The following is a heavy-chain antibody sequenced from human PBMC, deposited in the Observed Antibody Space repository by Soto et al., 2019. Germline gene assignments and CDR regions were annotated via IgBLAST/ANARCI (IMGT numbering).Heavy chain of an antibody. J-gene: IGHJ4*02. D-gene: IGHD4-17*01. CDR3: ARVLPSTVTTLPPDY. V-gene: IGHV1-18*01. CDR1: GYTFTSYG. CDR2: ISAYNGNT. Sequence: QVQLVQSGAEVKKPGASLKVSCKASGYTFTSYGISWVRQAPGQGLEWMGWISAYNGNTNYAQKLQGRVTMTTDTSTSTAYMELRSLRSDDTAVYYCARVLPSTVTTLPPDYWGQGTLVTVSS.